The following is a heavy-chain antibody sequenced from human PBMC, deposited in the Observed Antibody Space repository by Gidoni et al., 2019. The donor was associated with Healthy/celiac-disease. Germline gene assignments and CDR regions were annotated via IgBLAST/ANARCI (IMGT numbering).Heavy chain of an antibody. CDR3: ARILTYYYGSGSPVDAFDI. CDR1: GGSFSGYY. Sequence: QVQLQQWGAGLLKPSETLSLTCAVYGGSFSGYYWSWIRQPPGKGLEWIGEINHSGSTNYNPSLKSRVTISVDTSKNQFSLKLSSVTAADTAVYYCARILTYYYGSGSPVDAFDIWGQGTMVTVSS. D-gene: IGHD3-10*01. J-gene: IGHJ3*02. CDR2: INHSGST. V-gene: IGHV4-34*01.